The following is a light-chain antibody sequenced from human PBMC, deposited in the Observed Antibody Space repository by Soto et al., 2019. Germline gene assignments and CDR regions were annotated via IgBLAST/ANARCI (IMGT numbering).Light chain of an antibody. CDR3: SSYTRSSTRV. CDR2: EVS. J-gene: IGLJ3*02. CDR1: SSDVGGYNY. V-gene: IGLV2-14*01. Sequence: QSVLTKPAYVYGSPGQSSTISCTGTSSDVGGYNYVSWYQQHPGKAPKRMIYEVSNRPSGVSNRCSGSKSGNTASLTISGLQAEDEADYYCSSYTRSSTRVFGGGTQLTVL.